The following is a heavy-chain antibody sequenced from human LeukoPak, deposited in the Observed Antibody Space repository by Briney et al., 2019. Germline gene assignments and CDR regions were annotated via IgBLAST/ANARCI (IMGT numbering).Heavy chain of an antibody. Sequence: PGGSLRLSCAASGFTFSSYAMSWVRQAPGKGLEWVSAISGSGSRYYADSVKGRFTISRDNSKNTLYLQMNSLKAEDTAVYYCAKGLQWELPFDYWGQGPLVTVSS. V-gene: IGHV3-23*01. CDR3: AKGLQWELPFDY. D-gene: IGHD1-26*01. CDR2: ISGSGSR. CDR1: GFTFSSYA. J-gene: IGHJ4*02.